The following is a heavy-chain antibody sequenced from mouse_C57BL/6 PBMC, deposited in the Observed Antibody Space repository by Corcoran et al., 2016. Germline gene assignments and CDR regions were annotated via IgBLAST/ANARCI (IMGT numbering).Heavy chain of an antibody. Sequence: EVQLQLSGPELVKPGASVKISCKASGYTFTDYYMNWVKQSHGKSLEWIGDINPNNGGTSYNQKFKGKATLTVDKSSSTAYMELRSLTSEDSAVYYCARAIYLDYWGQGTSVTVSS. J-gene: IGHJ4*01. CDR3: ARAIYLDY. D-gene: IGHD1-1*01. CDR2: INPNNGGT. V-gene: IGHV1-26*01. CDR1: GYTFTDYY.